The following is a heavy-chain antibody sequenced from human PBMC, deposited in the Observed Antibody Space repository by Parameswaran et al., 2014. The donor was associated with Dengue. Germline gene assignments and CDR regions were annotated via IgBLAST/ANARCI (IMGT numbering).Heavy chain of an antibody. CDR3: ARRCGYVDSSGPLFDY. J-gene: IGHJ4*02. CDR2: IYPGDSDT. Sequence: VRQMPGKGLEWMGIIYPGDSDTRYSPSFQGQVTISADKSISTAYLQWSSLKASDTAMYYCARRCGYVDSSGPLFDYWGQGTLVTVSS. V-gene: IGHV5-51*01. D-gene: IGHD3-22*01.